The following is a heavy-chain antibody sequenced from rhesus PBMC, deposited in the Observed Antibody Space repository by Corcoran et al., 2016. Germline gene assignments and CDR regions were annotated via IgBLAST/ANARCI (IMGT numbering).Heavy chain of an antibody. CDR1: GFSFSDSA. CDR2: VSKCGGKT. Sequence: EVQLVGSGGGWAKPGGALRLPGAAAGFSFSDSAQDRVSGAPGGGLGGVSRVSKCGGKTSDADAGKGRFTVPGEDAKNTLYHQMDGLRAEDTAVYYCAGGESGFGRCWGQGVLLTVSA. J-gene: IGHJ4*01. D-gene: IGHD2-33*01. CDR3: AGGESGFGRC. V-gene: IGHV3-178*01.